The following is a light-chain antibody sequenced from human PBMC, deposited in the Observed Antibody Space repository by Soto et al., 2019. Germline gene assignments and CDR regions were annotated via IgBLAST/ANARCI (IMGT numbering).Light chain of an antibody. CDR1: ERIYGAY. J-gene: IGKJ1*01. V-gene: IGKV3-15*01. CDR2: GAS. CDR3: QQYKNWPRWT. Sequence: IAMKQSPASRSLSPGERASLSCGASERIYGAYLGWYQQKPGQAPRLVIYGASTRATGIPARFSGSGCGTEFTLPISSLQSDDFVVYYCQQYKNWPRWTFGQGTKVDIK.